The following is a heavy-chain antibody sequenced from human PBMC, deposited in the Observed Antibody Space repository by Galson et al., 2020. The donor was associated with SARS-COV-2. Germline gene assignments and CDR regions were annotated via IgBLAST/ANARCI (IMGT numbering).Heavy chain of an antibody. CDR2: IYYSGST. CDR1: GGSISSGNYY. CDR3: ARRIVVAGLFDY. V-gene: IGHV4-31*03. J-gene: IGHJ4*02. Sequence: SETLSLTCTVSGGSISSGNYYWSWIRQLPGEGLEWIGYIYYSGSTYYNPSLKSRVIISRDTSKNQFSLNLNSVTAADTAVYYCARRIVVAGLFDYWGQGTLVTVSS. D-gene: IGHD6-19*01.